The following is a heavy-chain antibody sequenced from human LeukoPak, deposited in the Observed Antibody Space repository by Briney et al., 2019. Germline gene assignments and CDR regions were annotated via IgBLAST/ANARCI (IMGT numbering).Heavy chain of an antibody. CDR2: IKQDGSAK. V-gene: IGHV3-7*03. CDR3: ARGAAFGVANWFDP. CDR1: GFTFSSYS. J-gene: IGHJ5*02. D-gene: IGHD3-3*01. Sequence: GGSLRLSCAASGFTFSSYSMNWVRQAPGKGLEWVANIKQDGSAKYYVDSAKGRFTISRDNAKDSLYLQMNSLRADDTAVYYCARGAAFGVANWFDPWGQGTLVTVSS.